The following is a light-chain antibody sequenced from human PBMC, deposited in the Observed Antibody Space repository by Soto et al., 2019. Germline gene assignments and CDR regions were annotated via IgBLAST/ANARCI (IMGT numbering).Light chain of an antibody. V-gene: IGKV3-15*01. J-gene: IGKJ4*01. CDR2: AAT. CDR3: QQHHKWPLT. Sequence: EIVMTQSPATLSVSPGEGATLSCTASESINNNLAWYQQKPGQAPRLLIYAATTRATGFPARFSGSGSGTEFTLTISRLQSEDFAVYYCQQHHKWPLTFGGGTKVDIK. CDR1: ESINNN.